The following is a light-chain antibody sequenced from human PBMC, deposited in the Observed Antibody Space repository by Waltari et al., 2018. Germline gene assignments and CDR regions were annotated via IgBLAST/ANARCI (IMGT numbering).Light chain of an antibody. Sequence: EIQMTQSPSSLSASVGDRVTITCQASHDINNYLNWYQQKPGKAPKLLIYDASNLETGVPSRFSGSGSGTDFTFTISSLQPEDLATYYCQHYDHLLWGTFGGGTKVEIK. CDR1: HDINNY. V-gene: IGKV1-33*01. CDR2: DAS. CDR3: QHYDHLLWGT. J-gene: IGKJ4*01.